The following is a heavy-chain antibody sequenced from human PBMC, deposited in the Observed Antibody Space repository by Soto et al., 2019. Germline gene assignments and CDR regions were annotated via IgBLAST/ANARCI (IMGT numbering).Heavy chain of an antibody. V-gene: IGHV3-23*01. CDR1: GFTFNHYG. Sequence: PGGSLRLSCAASGFTFNHYGMAWVRQAPGKGLEWVSVISGSGGTTYYADSVKGRFTISRDNSKSTVYLQMNSLRAEDTAVYYCAKDYGDYPAYFDYWGQGTLVTVSS. J-gene: IGHJ4*02. CDR2: ISGSGGTT. CDR3: AKDYGDYPAYFDY. D-gene: IGHD4-17*01.